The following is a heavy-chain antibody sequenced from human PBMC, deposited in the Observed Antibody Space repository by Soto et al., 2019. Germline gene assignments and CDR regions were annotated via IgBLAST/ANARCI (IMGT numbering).Heavy chain of an antibody. Sequence: ASVKVSCKASGYTFTSYDINWVRQATGQGLEWMGWMNPNSGNTGYEQKFQGRVTMTRNTSISTAYMELSSLRSEDTAVYYCSRGCTNGVWSLFGYYYGMDVWGQGTTVTVSS. J-gene: IGHJ6*02. CDR3: SRGCTNGVWSLFGYYYGMDV. D-gene: IGHD2-8*01. CDR2: MNPNSGNT. CDR1: GYTFTSYD. V-gene: IGHV1-8*01.